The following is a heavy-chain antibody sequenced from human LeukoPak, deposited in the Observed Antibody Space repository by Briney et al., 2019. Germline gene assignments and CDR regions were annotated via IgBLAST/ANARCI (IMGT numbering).Heavy chain of an antibody. D-gene: IGHD2-2*02. CDR1: GYTFTGYY. CDR3: ARQCSSTSCYSGQNDY. V-gene: IGHV1-2*02. Sequence: ASVKVSCKASGYTFTGYYMHWVRQAPGQGLERMGWINPNSGGTNYAQKFQGRVTMTRDTSISTAYMELSRLRSDDTAVYYCARQCSSTSCYSGQNDYWGQGTLVTVSS. J-gene: IGHJ4*02. CDR2: INPNSGGT.